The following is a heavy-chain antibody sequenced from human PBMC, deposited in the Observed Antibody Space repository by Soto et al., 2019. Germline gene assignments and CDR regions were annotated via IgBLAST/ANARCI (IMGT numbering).Heavy chain of an antibody. CDR3: ARSLRFFGPNWFDP. CDR2: IYHSGST. Sequence: SETLSLTCAVSGGSISSGGYSWSWIRQPPGKGLEWIGYIYHSGSTYYNPSLESRVTISVDRSKNQFSLKLSSVTAADTAVYYCARSLRFFGPNWFDPWGQGTLVTVSS. D-gene: IGHD3-3*01. CDR1: GGSISSGGYS. J-gene: IGHJ5*02. V-gene: IGHV4-30-2*01.